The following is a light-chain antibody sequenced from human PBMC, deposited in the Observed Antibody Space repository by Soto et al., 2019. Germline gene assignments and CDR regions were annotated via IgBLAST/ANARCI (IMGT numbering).Light chain of an antibody. J-gene: IGKJ4*01. CDR1: QGISSY. Sequence: DIQMTQSPSSLSASVGDRVTITCRASQGISSYLAWYQQKPGKVPKLLIYVASTLQSGVPSRFSGSGSGTDFTLTISSLQPEDVATYYCQKYNSVPLTFGGGTKVDIK. CDR3: QKYNSVPLT. V-gene: IGKV1-27*01. CDR2: VAS.